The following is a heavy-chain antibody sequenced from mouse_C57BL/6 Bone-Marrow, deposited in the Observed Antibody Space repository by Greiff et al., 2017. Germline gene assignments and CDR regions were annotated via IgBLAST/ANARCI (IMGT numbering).Heavy chain of an antibody. CDR1: GFTFSDYG. J-gene: IGHJ4*01. D-gene: IGHD1-1*01. V-gene: IGHV5-17*01. CDR3: ARKNYYGSRRGYYAMDY. CDR2: ISSGSSTI. Sequence: EVKVVESGGGLVKPGGSLKLSCAASGFTFSDYGMHWVRQAPEKGLEWVAYISSGSSTIYYADTVKGRFTISRDNAKNTLFLQMTSLRSEDTAMYYCARKNYYGSRRGYYAMDYWGQGTSVTVSS.